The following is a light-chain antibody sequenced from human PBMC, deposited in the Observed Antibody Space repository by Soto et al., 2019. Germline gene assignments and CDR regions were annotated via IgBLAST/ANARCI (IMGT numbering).Light chain of an antibody. CDR3: QQTYRTPFT. J-gene: IGKJ2*01. CDR2: AAS. CDR1: QDISIY. Sequence: DIQMTQSPSSLSASVGDRVTITCRASQDISIYLSWFQKKSGEAPQLLTYAASRLQSGVPSRFSGTGSGTDFTLTISSLQPEDFATYYCQQTYRTPFTFGQGTKLEIK. V-gene: IGKV1-39*01.